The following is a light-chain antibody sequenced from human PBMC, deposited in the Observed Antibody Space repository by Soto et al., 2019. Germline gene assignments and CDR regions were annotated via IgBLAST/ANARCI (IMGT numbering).Light chain of an antibody. CDR1: QSISSW. CDR3: QQYNSYGIT. V-gene: IGKV1-5*01. J-gene: IGKJ5*01. CDR2: DAS. Sequence: DIQMTQSPSTLSASVGDRVTITCRASQSISSWLAWYQQKPGKAPKLLIYDASSLESGVPSRFSGSGSRTDFTLTISSLQPDDFATYFCQQYNSYGITFGQGTRLEIK.